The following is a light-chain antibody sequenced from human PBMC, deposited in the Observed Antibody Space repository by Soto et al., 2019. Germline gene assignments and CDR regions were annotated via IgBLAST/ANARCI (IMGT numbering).Light chain of an antibody. V-gene: IGKV3D-15*01. CDR3: QQYDDWLRLT. CDR1: QSVNIY. CDR2: GAS. Sequence: EIVMTQSPATLSVSPGERATLSCRASQSVNIYLDWYQQKPGQATRLLIFGASSRATGIPARFSGSGSGTEFNLTISSLQSEDFAVYFCQQYDDWLRLTFGGGTKVEIK. J-gene: IGKJ4*02.